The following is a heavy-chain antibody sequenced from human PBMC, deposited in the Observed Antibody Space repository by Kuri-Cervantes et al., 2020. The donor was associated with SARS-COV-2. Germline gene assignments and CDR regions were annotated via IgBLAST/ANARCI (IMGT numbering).Heavy chain of an antibody. Sequence: GESLKISCAASGFTFRSYWMSWVRQAPGKRPEWVANIKPDGSEKNYVDSVKGRFTISRDNAKNSLYLQTNSLRVEDTAVYYCAKSGRQYDVWGQGTMVTVSS. CDR3: AKSGRQYDV. CDR2: IKPDGSEK. J-gene: IGHJ3*01. D-gene: IGHD3-10*01. CDR1: GFTFRSYW. V-gene: IGHV3-7*01.